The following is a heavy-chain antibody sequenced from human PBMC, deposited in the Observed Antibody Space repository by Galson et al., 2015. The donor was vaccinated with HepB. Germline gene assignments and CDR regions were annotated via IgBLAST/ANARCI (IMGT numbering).Heavy chain of an antibody. V-gene: IGHV3-9*01. CDR3: AKGSAASLSYYMDV. CDR2: ISWNSGRI. CDR1: GFTFDDYV. D-gene: IGHD2/OR15-2a*01. Sequence: LRLSCAASGFTFDDYVMHWIRQVPGKGLEWVSGISWNSGRIGYVDSVKGRFTISRDNGKNSLYLQMNSLRAEDTALYYCAKGSAASLSYYMDVWGRGTAVTVSS. J-gene: IGHJ6*03.